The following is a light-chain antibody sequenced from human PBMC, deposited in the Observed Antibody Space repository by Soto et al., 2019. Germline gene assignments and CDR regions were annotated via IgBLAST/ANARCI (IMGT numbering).Light chain of an antibody. Sequence: QPVLTQPASVSGSPGQSITISCTGTSSDVGGYNYVSWYQQHPGKAPKLMIYDVSNRPLGVSNRFSGSKSGNTASLTISGLQAEDEADYYCSSYTSSSTPVVFGGGTQLTVL. J-gene: IGLJ2*01. CDR3: SSYTSSSTPVV. CDR2: DVS. CDR1: SSDVGGYNY. V-gene: IGLV2-14*01.